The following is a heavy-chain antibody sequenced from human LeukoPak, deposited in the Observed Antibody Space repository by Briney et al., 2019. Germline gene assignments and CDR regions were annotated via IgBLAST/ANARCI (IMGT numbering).Heavy chain of an antibody. J-gene: IGHJ4*02. CDR3: ARDLPPADCSGGSCADLYYFDY. D-gene: IGHD2-15*01. CDR1: GYTFTSYG. Sequence: ASVKVSCKASGYTFTSYGISWVRQAPGQGLEWMGWISAYNGNTNYAQKLQGRVTMTTDTSTSTAYMELRSLRSDDTAVYYCARDLPPADCSGGSCADLYYFDYWGQGTLVTVSS. CDR2: ISAYNGNT. V-gene: IGHV1-18*01.